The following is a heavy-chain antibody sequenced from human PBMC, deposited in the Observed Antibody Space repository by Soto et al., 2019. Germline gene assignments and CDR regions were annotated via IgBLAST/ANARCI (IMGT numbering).Heavy chain of an antibody. J-gene: IGHJ5*02. D-gene: IGHD2-21*02. Sequence: SETLSLTCAVYGGSFSGYYWSWIRQSPGRGLEWIGCISSSGSTYYNPALNNRISLSLDTSQNQFSLKLLSVTAADTAIYYCARSGVTGIVIPSHWFDPWGQGTLVTVSS. CDR2: ISSSGST. CDR3: ARSGVTGIVIPSHWFDP. V-gene: IGHV4-34*10. CDR1: GGSFSGYY.